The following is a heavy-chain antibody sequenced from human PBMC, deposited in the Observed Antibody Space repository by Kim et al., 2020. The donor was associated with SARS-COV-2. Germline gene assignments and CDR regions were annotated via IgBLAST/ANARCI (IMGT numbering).Heavy chain of an antibody. Sequence: DADLEKGRLTIARDKAKNAVYLQMNSLRDEDTAVYYCARDPFYYYYYIDVWGKGTTVTVSS. J-gene: IGHJ6*03. CDR3: ARDPFYYYYYIDV. V-gene: IGHV3-21*01.